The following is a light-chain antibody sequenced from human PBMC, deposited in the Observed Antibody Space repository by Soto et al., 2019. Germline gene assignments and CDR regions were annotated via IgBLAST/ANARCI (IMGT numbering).Light chain of an antibody. CDR3: QQRSNWPRFT. J-gene: IGKJ3*01. Sequence: IGLKQSPAALSFSPGEGATLSCRASQSVSSYLAWYQQKPGQAPRLLLYDASNRATGIPARFSGSGSGTDFTLTISSIEPEDFAVYYCQQRSNWPRFTFGPGTKVDI. CDR2: DAS. CDR1: QSVSSY. V-gene: IGKV3-11*01.